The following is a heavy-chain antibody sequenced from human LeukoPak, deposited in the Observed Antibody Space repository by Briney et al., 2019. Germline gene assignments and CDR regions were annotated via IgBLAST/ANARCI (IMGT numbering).Heavy chain of an antibody. D-gene: IGHD6-19*01. CDR3: ARDLIAVAGTSY. J-gene: IGHJ4*02. Sequence: GGSLRLSCAASGFTFSNYGMHWARQAPGRGLEWVAVISYDGSNKYYADSVKGRFTISRDDSKNTLYLRMNSLRADDTAVYYCARDLIAVAGTSYWGQGTLVTVSS. V-gene: IGHV3-30*03. CDR2: ISYDGSNK. CDR1: GFTFSNYG.